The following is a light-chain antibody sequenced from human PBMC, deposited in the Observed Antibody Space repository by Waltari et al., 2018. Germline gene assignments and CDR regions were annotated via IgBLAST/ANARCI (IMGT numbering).Light chain of an antibody. J-gene: IGKJ4*01. CDR2: DAS. Sequence: DIQMTQSPSTLSASVGDRVTITCRASQSISSWLAWYQQKPGKAPKLLIYDASSLESGVPSRFSGSGSGTEFTLTISSLQAEDVAVYYCQQYYSRVLTFGGGTKVEIK. CDR3: QQYYSRVLT. V-gene: IGKV1-5*01. CDR1: QSISSW.